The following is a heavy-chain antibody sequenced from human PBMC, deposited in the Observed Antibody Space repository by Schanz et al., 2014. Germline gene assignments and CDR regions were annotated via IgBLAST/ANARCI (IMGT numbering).Heavy chain of an antibody. J-gene: IGHJ4*02. CDR3: AKDSTHIDIVLVPTAIDY. Sequence: VQMVESGGGVVQPGRSLRLSCAASGFTFSSYAMHWVRQAPGKGLEWVSSISSSGSYIHYADSVKGRFTISRDNSKNTLYLHMNTLRSEDTAVYYCAKDSTHIDIVLVPTAIDYWGQGTLVTVSS. CDR1: GFTFSSYA. D-gene: IGHD2-2*01. CDR2: ISSSGSYI. V-gene: IGHV3-21*01.